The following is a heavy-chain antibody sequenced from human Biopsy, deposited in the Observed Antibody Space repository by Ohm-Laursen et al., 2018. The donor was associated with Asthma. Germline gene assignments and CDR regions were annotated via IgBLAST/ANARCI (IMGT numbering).Heavy chain of an antibody. CDR1: GGTFNTYV. CDR2: IHSVFGTT. V-gene: IGHV1-69*13. J-gene: IGHJ4*02. CDR3: AREAGSCISRTCYSLDF. D-gene: IGHD2-2*01. Sequence: SVKVSCKSLGGTFNTYVIGWVRQAPGQGLEWMGGIHSVFGTTTYPQKFQDRVTITADDSTSTVYMELSSLRSEDTAVYYCAREAGSCISRTCYSLDFWGQGTLVTVSS.